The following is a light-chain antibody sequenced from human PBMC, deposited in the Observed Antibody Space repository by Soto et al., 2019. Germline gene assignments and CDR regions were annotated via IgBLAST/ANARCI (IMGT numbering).Light chain of an antibody. Sequence: QSALTQPASVSGSPGQSITISCTGTSSDVGGYNYVSWYQQHPGKAPKLMIYDVSNRPSGVSNRFSGSKSGNTASLTISGLQAEDEADYYCSSYTSSPVFGTGTKLTVL. CDR1: SSDVGGYNY. CDR2: DVS. CDR3: SSYTSSPV. V-gene: IGLV2-14*01. J-gene: IGLJ1*01.